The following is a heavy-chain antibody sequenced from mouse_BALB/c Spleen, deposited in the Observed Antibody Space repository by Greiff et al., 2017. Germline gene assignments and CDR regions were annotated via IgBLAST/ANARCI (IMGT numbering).Heavy chain of an antibody. Sequence: DVKLQESGPGLVKPSQSLSLTCSVTGYSITSGYYWNWIRQFPGNKLEWMGYISYDGSNNYNPSLKNRISITRDTSKNQFFLKLNSVTTEDTATYYCARRGGFPYAMDYWGQGTSVTVSS. CDR2: ISYDGSN. CDR1: GYSITSGYY. J-gene: IGHJ4*01. CDR3: ARRGGFPYAMDY. V-gene: IGHV3-6*02.